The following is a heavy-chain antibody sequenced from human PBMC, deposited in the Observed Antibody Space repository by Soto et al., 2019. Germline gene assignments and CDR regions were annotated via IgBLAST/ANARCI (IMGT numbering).Heavy chain of an antibody. V-gene: IGHV3-23*01. CDR2: ISGSGGTT. Sequence: EVQLLESGGGWIQPGGSLRLSCAASGFSFSNYAMNWVRQAPGKGLEWVSFISGSGGTTDYADSVRGRFRLSRDNSKNTVDLEMNSLRTEDTAVYFCAKVRSALPIFDYWGQGVMVTVSS. CDR1: GFSFSNYA. J-gene: IGHJ4*02. CDR3: AKVRSALPIFDY.